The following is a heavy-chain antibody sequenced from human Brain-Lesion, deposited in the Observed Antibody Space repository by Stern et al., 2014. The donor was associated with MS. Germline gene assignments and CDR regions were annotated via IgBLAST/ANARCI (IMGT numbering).Heavy chain of an antibody. J-gene: IGHJ4*02. Sequence: QVQLVESGPGLVKPSQTLSLTCTVSGGAVSSGDRYWGWLRQHPEKGLAGIGYISYSGKPYSNPFLESRVIISMDRSKNQFSLKLRSVTAADTAVYYCARVTEFLRFFYPDYWGQGIRVTVSS. CDR3: ARVTEFLRFFYPDY. D-gene: IGHD3-3*01. V-gene: IGHV4-31*03. CDR2: ISYSGKP. CDR1: GGAVSSGDRY.